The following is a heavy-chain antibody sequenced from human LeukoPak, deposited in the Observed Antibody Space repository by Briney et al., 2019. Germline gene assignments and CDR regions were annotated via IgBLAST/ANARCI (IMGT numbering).Heavy chain of an antibody. V-gene: IGHV1-18*01. CDR2: ISAYNGNT. D-gene: IGHD6-13*01. CDR1: GFTFTSFG. Sequence: ASVKVSCKASGFTFTSFGFSWVRQAPGQGLGWMGWISAYNGNTNYAQKLQGRVTMTTDTSTSTAYMELRSLRSDDTAVYYCARDLFREQQLVGYWGQGTLVTVSS. J-gene: IGHJ4*02. CDR3: ARDLFREQQLVGY.